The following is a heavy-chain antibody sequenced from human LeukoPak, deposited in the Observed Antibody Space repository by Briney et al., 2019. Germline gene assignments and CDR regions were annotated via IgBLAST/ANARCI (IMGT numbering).Heavy chain of an antibody. V-gene: IGHV1-2*02. CDR1: GYTFTGYY. Sequence: ASVKVSCKASGYTFTGYYMHWVRQAPGQGLEWMGWINPNSGGTNYAQKFQGRVTMTRDTSISTAYMDLSSLRSEDTAVYYCAKSPFFCGGNCWGQGTLVTVSS. J-gene: IGHJ4*02. D-gene: IGHD2-21*01. CDR3: AKSPFFCGGNC. CDR2: INPNSGGT.